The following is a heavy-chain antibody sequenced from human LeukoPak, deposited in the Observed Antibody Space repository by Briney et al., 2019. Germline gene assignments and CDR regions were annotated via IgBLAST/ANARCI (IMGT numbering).Heavy chain of an antibody. CDR3: AKGGTPSGWSFDY. V-gene: IGHV3-23*01. Sequence: GGSLRLSCAASGFTFSSYAMSWVRQAPGKGLERVSAISGSGGSTYYADSVKGRFTISRDNSKNTLYLQMNSLRAEDTAVYYCAKGGTPSGWSFDYWGQGTLVTVSS. J-gene: IGHJ4*02. CDR1: GFTFSSYA. D-gene: IGHD6-19*01. CDR2: ISGSGGST.